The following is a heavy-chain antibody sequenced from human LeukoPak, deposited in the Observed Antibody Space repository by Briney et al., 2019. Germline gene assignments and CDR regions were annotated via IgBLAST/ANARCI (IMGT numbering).Heavy chain of an antibody. D-gene: IGHD6-6*01. J-gene: IGHJ4*02. V-gene: IGHV3-48*03. Sequence: GGSLRLSCAASGFTFSSYEMNWVRQAPGKGLEWVPYISSRGTTTYYADSVKGRFTISRDDAKNSLYLHMNSLRVEDTAVYYCARLYSSSSGLRASDYWGQGTLVTVSS. CDR3: ARLYSSSSGLRASDY. CDR2: ISSRGTTT. CDR1: GFTFSSYE.